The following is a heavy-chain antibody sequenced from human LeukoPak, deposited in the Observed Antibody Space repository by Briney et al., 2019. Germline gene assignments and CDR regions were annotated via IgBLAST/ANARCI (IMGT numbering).Heavy chain of an antibody. V-gene: IGHV3-11*04. D-gene: IGHD3-10*01. J-gene: IGHJ4*02. CDR1: GFTFSDYY. CDR2: ISSSGSTI. CDR3: AREYTYYYGSGSYSKRNYFDY. Sequence: PGGSLRLSCAASGFTFSDYYMSWIRQAPGKGLEWVSYISSSGSTIYYADSVKGRFTISRDNAKNSLYLQMNSLRAEDTAVYYCAREYTYYYGSGSYSKRNYFDYWGQGTLVTVSS.